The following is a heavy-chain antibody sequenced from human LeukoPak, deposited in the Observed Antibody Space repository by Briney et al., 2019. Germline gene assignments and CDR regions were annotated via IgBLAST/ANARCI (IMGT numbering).Heavy chain of an antibody. Sequence: PSETLSLTCSVSGGPIRSYYWSWLRQPPGKGLEGKGLEWIGYIYYGGSTSGSTNYNPSLKSRVTISVDTSKNQFSLKLSSVTAADTAVYYCARRKRSGCSSTSCLLNWFDPWGQGTLVTVSS. CDR1: GGPIRSYY. CDR3: ARRKRSGCSSTSCLLNWFDP. CDR2: IYYGGSTSGST. J-gene: IGHJ5*02. V-gene: IGHV4-59*12. D-gene: IGHD2-2*01.